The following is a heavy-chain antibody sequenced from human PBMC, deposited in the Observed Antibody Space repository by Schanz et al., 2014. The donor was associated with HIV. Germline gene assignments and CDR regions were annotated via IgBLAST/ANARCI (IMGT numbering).Heavy chain of an antibody. V-gene: IGHV3-NL1*01. D-gene: IGHD2-15*01. J-gene: IGHJ2*01. CDR2: ISGSSIT. CDR3: ALSRPSGYGGSWYFDL. CDR1: GFTFSSYG. Sequence: QVQLVESGGGVVQPGRSLRLSCAASGFTFSSYGIHWVRQAPGKGLEWVSAISGSSITYSADSVKGRFTISRDNSKNTLYLQMNSLRAEDTAVYYCALSRPSGYGGSWYFDLWGRGTLVAVSS.